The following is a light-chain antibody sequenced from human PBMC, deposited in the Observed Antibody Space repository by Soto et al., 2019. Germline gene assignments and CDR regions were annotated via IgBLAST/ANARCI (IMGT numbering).Light chain of an antibody. CDR3: QQYNNWPPTT. J-gene: IGKJ1*01. CDR1: QSVSNN. V-gene: IGKV3D-15*01. CDR2: GAS. Sequence: EIVVTQSPCTLSLSPGERATLSCRASQSVSNNYLAWYQQKPGQAPRLLIYGASNRATGIPDRFSGSGSGTEFTLTISSLQSEDFAVYYCQQYNNWPPTTFGQGTKVDIK.